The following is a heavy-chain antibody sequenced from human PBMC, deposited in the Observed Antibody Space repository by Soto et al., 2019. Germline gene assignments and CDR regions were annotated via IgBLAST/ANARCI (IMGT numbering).Heavy chain of an antibody. CDR1: GFTLEDYT. D-gene: IGHD1-1*01. CDR3: AKDSQWGERHYYYGMDV. Sequence: PGGSMELSSAASGFTLEDYTMHWVRQAPGKGLEWVSLISWDGGSTYYADSVKGRFTISRDNSKNSLYLQMNSLRTEDTALYYCAKDSQWGERHYYYGMDVWGQGTTVTVSS. CDR2: ISWDGGST. V-gene: IGHV3-43*01. J-gene: IGHJ6*02.